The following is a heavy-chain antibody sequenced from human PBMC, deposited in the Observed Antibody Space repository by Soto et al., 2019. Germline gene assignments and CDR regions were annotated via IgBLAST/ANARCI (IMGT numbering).Heavy chain of an antibody. D-gene: IGHD3-22*01. Sequence: SVKVSCKASGGTFSSYAISWVRQAPGQGLEWMGGIIPIFGTANYAQKFQGRVTITADESTSTAYMELSSLRSEDTAVYYCASNYYDSSGRFAYWGQGTLVTVS. J-gene: IGHJ4*02. V-gene: IGHV1-69*13. CDR3: ASNYYDSSGRFAY. CDR2: IIPIFGTA. CDR1: GGTFSSYA.